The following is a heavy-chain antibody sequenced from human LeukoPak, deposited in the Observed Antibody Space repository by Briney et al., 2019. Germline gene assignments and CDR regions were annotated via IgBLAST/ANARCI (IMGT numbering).Heavy chain of an antibody. CDR1: GGSISSSSYY. Sequence: SETLSLTCTVSGGSISSSSYYWGWIRQPPGKGLEWIGSIYYSGSTYYNPSLKSRVTISVDTSKNQFSLKLSSVTAADTAVYYCAREDIGGHSSSVHFDYWGQGTLVTVSS. J-gene: IGHJ4*02. CDR3: AREDIGGHSSSVHFDY. CDR2: IYYSGST. V-gene: IGHV4-39*07. D-gene: IGHD6-13*01.